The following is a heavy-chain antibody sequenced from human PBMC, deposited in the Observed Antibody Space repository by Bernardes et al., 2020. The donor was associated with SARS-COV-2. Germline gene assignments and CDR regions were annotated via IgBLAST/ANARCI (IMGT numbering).Heavy chain of an antibody. J-gene: IGHJ5*02. Sequence: GGSLRLSCATSRFTFSNYIMHWVRQAPGKGLVWVSRINIDGSSTTYADSVKGRFTISRDNAKSTLYLQMNSLRAEDTAVYYCVRDLDRYDSWGQGTLLTVSS. V-gene: IGHV3-74*03. CDR1: RFTFSNYI. D-gene: IGHD3-16*01. CDR3: VRDLDRYDS. CDR2: INIDGSST.